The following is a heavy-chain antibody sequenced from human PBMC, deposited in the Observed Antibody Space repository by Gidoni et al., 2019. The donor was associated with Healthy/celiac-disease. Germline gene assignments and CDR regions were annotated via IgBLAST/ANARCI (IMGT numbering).Heavy chain of an antibody. CDR3: ARGGRRAAAGTEQLVFQH. J-gene: IGHJ1*01. Sequence: QVQLVQSGAEVKKPGASVKVSCKASGYTFTGYYMHWVRQAPGQGLEWMGWINPNSGGTNYAQKFQGWVTMTRDTSISTAYMELSRLRSDDTAVYYCARGGRRAAAGTEQLVFQHWGQGTLVTVSS. V-gene: IGHV1-2*04. D-gene: IGHD6-13*01. CDR2: INPNSGGT. CDR1: GYTFTGYY.